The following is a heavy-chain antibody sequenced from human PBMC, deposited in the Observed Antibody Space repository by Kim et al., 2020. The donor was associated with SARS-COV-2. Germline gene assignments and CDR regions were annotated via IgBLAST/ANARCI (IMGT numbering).Heavy chain of an antibody. J-gene: IGHJ4*02. CDR1: GFTFGDYA. Sequence: GGSLRLSCAASGFTFGDYAMHWVRQAPGKGLEWVSGISWNSGSIGYADSVKGRFTISRDNAKNSLYLQMNSLRAEDTALYYCAKAGGPSNPRYYFDYWGQGTLVTVSS. CDR3: AKAGGPSNPRYYFDY. CDR2: ISWNSGSI. V-gene: IGHV3-9*01. D-gene: IGHD4-4*01.